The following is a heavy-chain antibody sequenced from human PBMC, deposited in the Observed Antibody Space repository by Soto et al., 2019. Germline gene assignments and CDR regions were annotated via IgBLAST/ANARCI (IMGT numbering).Heavy chain of an antibody. CDR3: ARHRAVAGLDY. Sequence: SETLSLTCDVFGDSVNSDNYYWTWIRQPPGKDLEWIGNIYFSGSTYYNPSLNSRVTLSIDTSKNHFSLKLSSVTAADTAMYYCARHRAVAGLDYWGQGTLVTVSS. CDR2: IYFSGST. V-gene: IGHV4-39*01. D-gene: IGHD6-19*01. J-gene: IGHJ4*02. CDR1: GDSVNSDNYY.